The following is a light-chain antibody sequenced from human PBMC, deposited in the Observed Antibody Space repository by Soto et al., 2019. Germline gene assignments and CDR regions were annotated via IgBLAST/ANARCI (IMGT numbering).Light chain of an antibody. CDR3: LSYTSANTRV. Sequence: QSVLTQPVSVSGSPGQSITISCTGTSSDVGGYNYVSWYQQHPGKAPKLMIYEVNNRPSGVSNRFSGSKSGNTASLTISGLQPEDEADYYCLSYTSANTRVFGGGTKLTVL. CDR2: EVN. J-gene: IGLJ3*02. V-gene: IGLV2-14*01. CDR1: SSDVGGYNY.